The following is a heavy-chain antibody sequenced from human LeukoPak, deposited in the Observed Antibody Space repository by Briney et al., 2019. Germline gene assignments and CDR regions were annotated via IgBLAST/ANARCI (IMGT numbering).Heavy chain of an antibody. CDR3: ARQEGGDGYPSANWFDP. CDR2: IYTSGST. J-gene: IGHJ5*02. V-gene: IGHV4-4*09. Sequence: SETLSLTCTVSDGSISSYYWSWIRQPPGKGLEWIGYIYTSGSTNYNPSLKSRVTISVDTSKNQFSLKLSSVTAADTAVYYCARQEGGDGYPSANWFDPWGQGTLVTVSS. D-gene: IGHD5-24*01. CDR1: DGSISSYY.